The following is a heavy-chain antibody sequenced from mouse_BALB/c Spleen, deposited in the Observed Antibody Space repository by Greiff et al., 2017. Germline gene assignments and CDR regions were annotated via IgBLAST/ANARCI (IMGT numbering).Heavy chain of an antibody. CDR1: GYTFTEYI. Sequence: VQLQQSGAELVKPGASVKLSCKASGYTFTEYIIHWVKQRSGQGLEWIGWFYPGSGSIKYNEKFKDKATLTADKSSSTVYMELSRLTSEDSAVYFCARHEDYYGSSYVAWFAYWGQGTLVTVSA. D-gene: IGHD1-1*01. J-gene: IGHJ3*01. CDR3: ARHEDYYGSSYVAWFAY. V-gene: IGHV1-62-2*01. CDR2: FYPGSGSI.